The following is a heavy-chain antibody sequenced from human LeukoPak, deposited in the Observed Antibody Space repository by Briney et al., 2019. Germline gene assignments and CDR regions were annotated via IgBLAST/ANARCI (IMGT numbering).Heavy chain of an antibody. D-gene: IGHD3-22*01. CDR3: ARGGHYYDSSGYYDLPFDY. CDR1: GGSISSGNW. J-gene: IGHJ4*02. CDR2: IYHSGST. Sequence: WETLSLTCTVSGGSISSGNWWSWVHQPPGKGLEWIGEIYHSGSTNYNPSLKSRVTISIDRSKNQFSLKLKSVTAADTAVYYCARGGHYYDSSGYYDLPFDYWGQGTLVTVSS. V-gene: IGHV4-4*02.